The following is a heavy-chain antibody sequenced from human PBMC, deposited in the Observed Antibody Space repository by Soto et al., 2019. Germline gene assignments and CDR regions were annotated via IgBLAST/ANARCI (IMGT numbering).Heavy chain of an antibody. CDR3: ARERHPPHYYDFWSGSSAIDY. J-gene: IGHJ4*02. CDR2: IKQDGSEK. Sequence: GGSLRLSCAASGFTFSSYWMSWVRQAPGKGLEWVANIKQDGSEKYYVDSVKGRFTISRDNAKNSLYLQMNSLRAEDTAVYYCARERHPPHYYDFWSGSSAIDYWGQGTLVTVSS. CDR1: GFTFSSYW. D-gene: IGHD3-3*01. V-gene: IGHV3-7*05.